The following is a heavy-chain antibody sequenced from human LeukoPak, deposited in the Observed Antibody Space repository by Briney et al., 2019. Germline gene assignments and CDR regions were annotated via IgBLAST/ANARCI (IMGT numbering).Heavy chain of an antibody. D-gene: IGHD2-21*02. CDR1: GFTFSSYS. CDR2: ISSSSSTI. V-gene: IGHV3-48*02. CDR3: ARDEPYCGGDCSPSPYYYYGMDV. J-gene: IGHJ6*02. Sequence: GGSLRLSCAASGFTFSSYSMNWVRQAPGKGLEWVSYISSSSSTIYYADPVKGRFTISRDNAKNSLYLQMNSLRDEDTAVYYCARDEPYCGGDCSPSPYYYYGMDVWGQGTTVTVSS.